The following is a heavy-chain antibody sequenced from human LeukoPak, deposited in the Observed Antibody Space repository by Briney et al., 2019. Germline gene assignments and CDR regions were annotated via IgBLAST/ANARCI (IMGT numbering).Heavy chain of an antibody. J-gene: IGHJ6*02. CDR2: IWYDGSNK. D-gene: IGHD3-22*01. Sequence: GGSLRLSCAASGFTFSSYGMHWVRQAPGKGLEWVAVIWYDGSNKYYADSVKGRFTISRDNSKNTLYLQMNSLRAEDTAVYYCARDGTYYYDSSGYSTYYYGMDVWGQGTTVTVSS. CDR1: GFTFSSYG. CDR3: ARDGTYYYDSSGYSTYYYGMDV. V-gene: IGHV3-33*01.